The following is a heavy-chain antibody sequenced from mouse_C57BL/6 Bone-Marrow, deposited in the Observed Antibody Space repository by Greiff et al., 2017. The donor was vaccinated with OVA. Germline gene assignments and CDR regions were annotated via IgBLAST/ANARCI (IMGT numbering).Heavy chain of an antibody. Sequence: EVQLVESGGGLVKPGGSLKLSCAASGFTFSDYGMHWVRQAPEKGLEWVAYISSGSSTIYYADTVKGRFTISRDNAKNTLFLQMTSLGSEDTALYYCARSDYDYFDYWGQGTTLTVSS. D-gene: IGHD2-4*01. J-gene: IGHJ2*01. CDR3: ARSDYDYFDY. V-gene: IGHV5-17*01. CDR2: ISSGSSTI. CDR1: GFTFSDYG.